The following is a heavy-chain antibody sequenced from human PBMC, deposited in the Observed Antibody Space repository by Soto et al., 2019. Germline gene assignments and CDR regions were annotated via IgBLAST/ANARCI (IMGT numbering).Heavy chain of an antibody. D-gene: IGHD6-13*01. CDR3: ARGASGNAYF. CDR1: GFTFRSYG. J-gene: IGHJ4*02. Sequence: EVQLVESGGGLVQPGGSLGLSCAASGFTFRSYGMNWVRHTPGNGLEWVSYISIRSTNIHYADSVKGRFTIARDNAKNSLELQMNTLGSEDTAGYYCARGASGNAYFWGQGIPVTVSS. V-gene: IGHV3-48*01. CDR2: ISIRSTNI.